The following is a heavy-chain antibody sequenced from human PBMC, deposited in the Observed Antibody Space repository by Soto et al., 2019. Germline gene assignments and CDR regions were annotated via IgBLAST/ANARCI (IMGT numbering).Heavy chain of an antibody. D-gene: IGHD1-7*01. V-gene: IGHV1-69*13. J-gene: IGHJ6*02. Sequence: GASVKVSCKASGGTFSSYAIAWVRQAPGQGLEWLGGIIPIFATPNYAQKFQGRVTITADESTSTAFMELSSLRSEDTAVYYCARFWNWNYGGGLDVWGQGTTVTVSS. CDR2: IIPIFATP. CDR1: GGTFSSYA. CDR3: ARFWNWNYGGGLDV.